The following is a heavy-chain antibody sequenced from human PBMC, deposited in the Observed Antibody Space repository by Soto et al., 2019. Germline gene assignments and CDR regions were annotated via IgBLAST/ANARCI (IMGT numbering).Heavy chain of an antibody. CDR2: IWYDGSNK. CDR3: AKDGEVLGSLYYFDY. Sequence: QVQLVESGGGMVQPGRSLRLSCTAAGFTFRSYGMHWVRQAPGKGLEWVAVIWYDGSNKYYADSVKGRFTISRDNSKNTLYLQMNSLRAEDTAMYYCAKDGEVLGSLYYFDYWGQGTLVAVSS. CDR1: GFTFRSYG. J-gene: IGHJ4*02. V-gene: IGHV3-33*06. D-gene: IGHD3-16*01.